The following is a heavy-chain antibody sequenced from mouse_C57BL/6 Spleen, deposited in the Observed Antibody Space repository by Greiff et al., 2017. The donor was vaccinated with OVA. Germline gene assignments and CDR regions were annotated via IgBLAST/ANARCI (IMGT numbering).Heavy chain of an antibody. V-gene: IGHV1-81*01. CDR2: IYPRSGNT. D-gene: IGHD3-3*01. CDR1: GHTFTSYG. CDR3: ARGGTLDY. Sequence: QVQLKQSGAELARPGASVKLSCKASGHTFTSYGISWVKQRTGQGLEWIGEIYPRSGNTYYNEKFKGKATLTADKSSSTAYMELRSLTSEDSAVYFCARGGTLDYWGQGTTLTVSS. J-gene: IGHJ2*01.